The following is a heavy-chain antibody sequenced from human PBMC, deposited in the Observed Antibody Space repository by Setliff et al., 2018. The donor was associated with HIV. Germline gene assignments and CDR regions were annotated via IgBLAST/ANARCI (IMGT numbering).Heavy chain of an antibody. CDR2: IYHSGST. V-gene: IGHV4-38-2*01. Sequence: PSETLSLTCAVSGYSISSGYYWGWIRQPPGKGLEWIGSIYHSGSTYYNPSLKSRVTISVDTSKNQFSLKLSSVTAADTAVYYCASSIVVDAFGIWGQGTMVTVSS. CDR1: GYSISSGYY. J-gene: IGHJ3*02. CDR3: ASSIVVDAFGI. D-gene: IGHD2-21*01.